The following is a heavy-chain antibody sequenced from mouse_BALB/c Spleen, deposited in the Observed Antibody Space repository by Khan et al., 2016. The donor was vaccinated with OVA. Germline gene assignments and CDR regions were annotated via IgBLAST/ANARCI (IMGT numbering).Heavy chain of an antibody. Sequence: QIQLVQSGPELKKPGETVKISCKASGHTFTNFGMNWVKQAPGKGLKWMGWINTYTGEPTYADDFNGRFAFSLEASASTAYLQLNNLTTEDTATYFCARSPCITYAMDDWGQGTTVTVSS. D-gene: IGHD1-2*01. J-gene: IGHJ4*01. V-gene: IGHV9-3-1*01. CDR2: INTYTGEP. CDR3: ARSPCITYAMDD. CDR1: GHTFTNFG.